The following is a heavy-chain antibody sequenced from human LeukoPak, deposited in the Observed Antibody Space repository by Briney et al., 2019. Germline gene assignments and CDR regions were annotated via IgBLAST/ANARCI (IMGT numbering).Heavy chain of an antibody. J-gene: IGHJ3*02. CDR2: ISVTNSYI. V-gene: IGHV3-21*01. CDR1: GFTFSSYH. Sequence: PGGSLRLSCVVSGFTFSSYHMNWVRQAPGKGLEWVSSISVTNSYIYYADSVTGRFTISRDNAKNSLYLQMNSLRAEDTAVYYCARLVATERGDAFDIWGQGTMVTVSS. CDR3: ARLVATERGDAFDI. D-gene: IGHD5-12*01.